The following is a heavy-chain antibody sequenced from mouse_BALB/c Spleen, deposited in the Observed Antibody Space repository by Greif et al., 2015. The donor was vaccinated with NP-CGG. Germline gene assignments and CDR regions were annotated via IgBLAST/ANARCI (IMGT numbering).Heavy chain of an antibody. J-gene: IGHJ2*01. CDR2: IWSGGST. V-gene: IGHV2-2*02. CDR1: GFSLTSYG. Sequence: VKLVESGPGLVQPSQSLSITCTVSGFSLTSYGVHWVRQSPGKGLEWLGVIWSGGSTDYNAAFISRLSISKDNSKSQVSFKMNSLQANDTAIYYCARSAYYRYDVGFDYWGQGTTLTVSS. D-gene: IGHD2-14*01. CDR3: ARSAYYRYDVGFDY.